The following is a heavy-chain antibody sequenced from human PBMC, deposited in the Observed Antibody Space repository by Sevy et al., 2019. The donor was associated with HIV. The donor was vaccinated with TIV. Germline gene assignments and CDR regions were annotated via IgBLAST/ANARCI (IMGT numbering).Heavy chain of an antibody. CDR1: GGSISSGGYY. J-gene: IGHJ3*02. CDR2: IYYSGST. V-gene: IGHV4-31*03. Sequence: SETLSLTCTVSGGSISSGGYYWSWIRQHPGKGLEWIGYIYYSGSTYYNPSLKSRVTISVDTSKNQFSLKLISVTAADTAVYYCARDRGYCSSTSCQDAFDIWGQGTMVTVSS. D-gene: IGHD2-2*03. CDR3: ARDRGYCSSTSCQDAFDI.